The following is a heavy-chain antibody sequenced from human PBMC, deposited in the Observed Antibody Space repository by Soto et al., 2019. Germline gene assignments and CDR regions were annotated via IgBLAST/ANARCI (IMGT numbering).Heavy chain of an antibody. CDR3: ARDLWGVGVPGP. J-gene: IGHJ5*02. D-gene: IGHD3-16*01. CDR2: ISTSSSTI. Sequence: EVQLVESGGGLVQPGGSLRLSCAASGFTFSSYSMNWVRQAPGKGVEWVSYISTSSSTIYYADSVKGRFTISRDNAKNSLYLQMNSLRAEDTAVYYCARDLWGVGVPGPWGQGTLVTVSS. V-gene: IGHV3-48*01. CDR1: GFTFSSYS.